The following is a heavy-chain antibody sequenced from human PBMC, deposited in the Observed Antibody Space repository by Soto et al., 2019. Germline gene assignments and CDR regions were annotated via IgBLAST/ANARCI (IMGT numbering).Heavy chain of an antibody. CDR3: ATNSYYSLGV. CDR2: IYHSGSN. Sequence: QVQLQESGPGLVKPSGTLSLTCAVSSGSISSGHWWNWVRQPPGKGLEWIGEIYHSGSNHYNPSLKSRVTMSVDKSMNQFSLKLTSVTAADTAVYYCATNSYYSLGVWGQGTTVTVSS. CDR1: SGSISSGHW. V-gene: IGHV4-4*02. J-gene: IGHJ6*02.